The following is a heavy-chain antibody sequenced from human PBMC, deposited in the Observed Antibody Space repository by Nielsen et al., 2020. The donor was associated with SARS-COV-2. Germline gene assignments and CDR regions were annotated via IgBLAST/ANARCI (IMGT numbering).Heavy chain of an antibody. J-gene: IGHJ3*02. Sequence: GGSLRLSCAASGFTFSDYYMSWIRQAPGKGLEWVSYISSSGSTIYYADSVKGRFTISRDNARNSLYLQMNSLRAEDTAVYYCARGDYGSGSFVDAFDIWGQGTVVTVSS. CDR2: ISSSGSTI. V-gene: IGHV3-11*04. CDR3: ARGDYGSGSFVDAFDI. CDR1: GFTFSDYY. D-gene: IGHD3-10*01.